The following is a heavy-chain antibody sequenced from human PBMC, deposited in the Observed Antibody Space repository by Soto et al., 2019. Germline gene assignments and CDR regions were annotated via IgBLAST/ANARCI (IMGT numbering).Heavy chain of an antibody. J-gene: IGHJ5*02. D-gene: IGHD2-15*01. CDR3: ARGRSYAVVAATRPGWFDP. CDR1: GGSFSGYY. CDR2: INHSGST. V-gene: IGHV4-34*01. Sequence: SETLSLTCAVYGGSFSGYYWSWIRQPPGKGLEWIGEINHSGSTNYNPSLKSRVTISVDTSKNQFSLKLSSVTAADTAVYYCARGRSYAVVAATRPGWFDPWGQGTLVTVSS.